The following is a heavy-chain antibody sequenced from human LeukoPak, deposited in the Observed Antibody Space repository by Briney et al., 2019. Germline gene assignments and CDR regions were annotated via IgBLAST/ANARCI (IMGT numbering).Heavy chain of an antibody. CDR1: GYTFTSYG. V-gene: IGHV1-18*01. J-gene: IGHJ6*03. D-gene: IGHD4-17*01. Sequence: GASVKVSCKASGYTFTSYGISWVRQAPGQGLEWMGWISAYNGNTNYAQKLQGRVTMTPDTSTSTAYMELRSLRSDDTAVYYCARTHSAVTTGYYMDVWGKGTTVTVSS. CDR2: ISAYNGNT. CDR3: ARTHSAVTTGYYMDV.